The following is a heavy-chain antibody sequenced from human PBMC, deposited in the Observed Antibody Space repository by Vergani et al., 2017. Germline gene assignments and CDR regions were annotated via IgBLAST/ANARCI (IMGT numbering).Heavy chain of an antibody. Sequence: QVQLQESGPGLVKPPGTLSLTCAASGDSISSNNCWTWVRQPPGKGLEWIGEICHTEDTKYSPSLKSRVTVSVYESRNLFSLRLNSVTAADTAVYYCATIGYRRWGYYFDYWGQGILVTVSS. J-gene: IGHJ4*02. CDR2: ICHTEDT. CDR1: GDSISSNNC. D-gene: IGHD2-2*02. CDR3: ATIGYRRWGYYFDY. V-gene: IGHV4-4*03.